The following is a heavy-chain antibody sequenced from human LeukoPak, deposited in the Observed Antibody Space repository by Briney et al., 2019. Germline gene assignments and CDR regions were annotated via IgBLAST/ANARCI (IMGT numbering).Heavy chain of an antibody. J-gene: IGHJ3*02. CDR1: GFTASSNY. V-gene: IGHV3-53*01. Sequence: GGSLRLSCADSGFTASSNYMSWVRQAPGQGLAWVSVIYSGGSTYYAAAVKGRFTISRDNSKNALYLQMNSLRAEDTAVYYCAREPYDSSGYRDAFDIWGQGAMVTVSS. CDR2: IYSGGST. D-gene: IGHD3-22*01. CDR3: AREPYDSSGYRDAFDI.